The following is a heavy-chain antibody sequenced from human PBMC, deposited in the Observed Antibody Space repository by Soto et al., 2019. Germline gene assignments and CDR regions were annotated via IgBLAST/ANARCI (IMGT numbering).Heavy chain of an antibody. CDR3: ARDRAAGGNSVYFDY. CDR2: IYYTGST. V-gene: IGHV4-30-4*01. Sequence: SETLSLTCCVSGGSISSGDYYWSWIRQPPGKGLEWIGYIYYTGSTYYNPSLKSRLSLSVDTSKNQFSLRLSSVTAADTAVYYCARDRAAGGNSVYFDYWAQGILVTVSS. CDR1: GGSISSGDYY. D-gene: IGHD2-21*02. J-gene: IGHJ4*02.